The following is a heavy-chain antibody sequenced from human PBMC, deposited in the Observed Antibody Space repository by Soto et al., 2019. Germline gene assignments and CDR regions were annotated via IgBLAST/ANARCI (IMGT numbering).Heavy chain of an antibody. J-gene: IGHJ4*02. CDR1: GGSISSYY. CDR2: IYYSGST. Sequence: PSETLSLTCTVSGGSISSYYWSWIRQPPGKGLEWIGYIYYSGSTNYNPSLKSRVTISVDTSENQFSLKLSSVTAADTAVYYCARVRGGSSGSHFDYWGQGTLVTVSS. D-gene: IGHD6-19*01. CDR3: ARVRGGSSGSHFDY. V-gene: IGHV4-59*01.